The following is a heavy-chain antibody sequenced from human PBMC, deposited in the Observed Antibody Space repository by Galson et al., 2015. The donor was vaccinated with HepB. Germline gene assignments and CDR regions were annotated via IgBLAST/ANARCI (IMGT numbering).Heavy chain of an antibody. CDR2: INPSGGST. D-gene: IGHD3-10*01. Sequence: SVKVSCKASGYTFTSYYMHWVRQAPGLGLEWMGIINPSGGSTSYAQKFQGRVTMTRDTSTSTVYMELSSLRSEDTAVYYCARGGGQLLWFREPGAPGYFDYWGQGTLVTVSS. J-gene: IGHJ4*02. V-gene: IGHV1-46*03. CDR3: ARGGGQLLWFREPGAPGYFDY. CDR1: GYTFTSYY.